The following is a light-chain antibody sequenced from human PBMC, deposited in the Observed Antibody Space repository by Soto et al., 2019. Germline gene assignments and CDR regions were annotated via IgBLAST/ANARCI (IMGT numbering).Light chain of an antibody. CDR1: QSIRNL. J-gene: IGKJ4*01. Sequence: VLAQSPATLSLSPGERATLSCRASQSIRNLLAWYQQKPCQAPRLLIFEASSRATGVPARISGSGSGTDFTLTISSLEPEDFAVYYCQQYNNWPPLTFGGGTKVEIK. CDR2: EAS. V-gene: IGKV3-11*01. CDR3: QQYNNWPPLT.